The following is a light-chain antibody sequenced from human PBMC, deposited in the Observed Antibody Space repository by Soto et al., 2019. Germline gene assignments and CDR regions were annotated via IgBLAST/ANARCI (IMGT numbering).Light chain of an antibody. J-gene: IGKJ1*01. CDR2: GAS. CDR1: QTIDNK. V-gene: IGKV3-15*01. CDR3: QQYKDWRT. Sequence: IVMTQSPATLSVSPGERATLSCRASQTIDNKLDWYQQRPGQAPRLLIYGASIRATGIPARFSGSGSGTEFTLTISGLQSEDFGVYYCQQYKDWRTFGQGTNVDIK.